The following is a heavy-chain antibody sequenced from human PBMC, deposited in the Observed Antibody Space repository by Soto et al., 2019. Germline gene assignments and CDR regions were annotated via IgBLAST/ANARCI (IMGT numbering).Heavy chain of an antibody. J-gene: IGHJ5*02. V-gene: IGHV4-4*02. CDR3: ARERGGNPPNWFDP. CDR1: GGSISSSNW. Sequence: QVQLQESGPGLVKPSGTLSLTCAVSGGSISSSNWWSWVRQPPGKGLEWIGEIYHSGSTNYNPSLRGRVAISVDKSKNQFSLKLSSVTAAGTAMYYCARERGGNPPNWFDPWGQGTLVPVSS. D-gene: IGHD2-15*01. CDR2: IYHSGST.